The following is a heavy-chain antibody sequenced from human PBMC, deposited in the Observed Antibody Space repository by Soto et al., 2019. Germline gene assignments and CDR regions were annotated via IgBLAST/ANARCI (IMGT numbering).Heavy chain of an antibody. CDR2: MNPNSGNT. V-gene: IGHV1-8*01. D-gene: IGHD2-15*01. CDR3: ARSVAHMYRDAFDI. Sequence: QVQLVQSRAEVKKPGASVKVSCKASGYTFTSYDINWVRQATGQGLEWMGWMNPNSGNTGYAQKFQGRVTMTRNTSISTAYMELSSLRSEDTAVYYCARSVAHMYRDAFDIWGQGTMVTVSS. J-gene: IGHJ3*02. CDR1: GYTFTSYD.